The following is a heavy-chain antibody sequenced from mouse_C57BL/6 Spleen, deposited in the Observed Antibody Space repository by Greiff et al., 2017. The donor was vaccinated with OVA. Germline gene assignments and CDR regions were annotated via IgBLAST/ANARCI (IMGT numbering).Heavy chain of an antibody. CDR2: ISSGSSTI. Sequence: EVQRVESGGGLVKPGGSLKLSCAASGFTFSDYGMHWVRQAPEKGLEWVAYISSGSSTIYYADTVKGRFTISRDNAKNTLFLQMTSLRSEDTAMYYCARLRNYDGFACWGQGTLVTVSA. CDR3: ARLRNYDGFAC. D-gene: IGHD2-4*01. V-gene: IGHV5-17*01. CDR1: GFTFSDYG. J-gene: IGHJ3*01.